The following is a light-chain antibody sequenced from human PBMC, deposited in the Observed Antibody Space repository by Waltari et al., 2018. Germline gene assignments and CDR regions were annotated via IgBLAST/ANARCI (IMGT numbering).Light chain of an antibody. Sequence: QSILTPPTSVSGAPGQRVTTSCTGSSSTIGAGQDVPCYQAFPGTAPKLLIYGNNNRPSGVPDRFSGSKSGSSASLAINGLQAEDEADYYCQSFDSNVRGGVVFGGGTKVTVL. CDR3: QSFDSNVRGGVV. V-gene: IGLV1-40*01. CDR2: GNN. CDR1: SSTIGAGQD. J-gene: IGLJ3*02.